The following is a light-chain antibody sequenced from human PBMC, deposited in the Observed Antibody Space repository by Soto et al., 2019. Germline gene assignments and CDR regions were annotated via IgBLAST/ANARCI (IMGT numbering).Light chain of an antibody. V-gene: IGLV2-8*01. CDR1: SSDVGGYNY. J-gene: IGLJ1*01. Sequence: SVLNQPPSASGAPGQSVTISCTGTSSDVGGYNYVSWYQQHPGKAPKLMIYEVNKRPSGVPDRFSGSKSGNTASLTVSGLQAEDEAYYYCSSYAGSNNFGVFGTGTKVTVL. CDR2: EVN. CDR3: SSYAGSNNFGV.